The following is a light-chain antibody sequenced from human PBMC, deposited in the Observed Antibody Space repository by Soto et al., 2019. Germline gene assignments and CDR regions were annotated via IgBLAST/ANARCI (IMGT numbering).Light chain of an antibody. Sequence: EVVLTHSPGTLSLSPGERVTLSCSASQTVTNDYLAWYQQKDGQAPRLLIYDASTRATGVPDRFSGSGSGPEYTLTITRLEPEDFAVYSCQQYGFSPISFGQGTRLEIK. CDR1: QTVTNDY. J-gene: IGKJ5*01. CDR3: QQYGFSPIS. V-gene: IGKV3-20*01. CDR2: DAS.